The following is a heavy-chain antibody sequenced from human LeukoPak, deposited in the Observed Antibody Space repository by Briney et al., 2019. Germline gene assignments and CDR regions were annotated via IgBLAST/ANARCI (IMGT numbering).Heavy chain of an antibody. CDR1: GYTFTSYG. D-gene: IGHD2-2*01. V-gene: IGHV1-18*01. CDR3: ARWKTVPAARVGAFDI. J-gene: IGHJ3*02. CDR2: ISAYNGNT. Sequence: ASVRVSCKASGYTFTSYGISWVRQAPGQGLEWMGWISAYNGNTNYAQKLQGRVTMTTDTSTSTAYMELSSLRSEDTAVYYCARWKTVPAARVGAFDIWGQGTMVTVSS.